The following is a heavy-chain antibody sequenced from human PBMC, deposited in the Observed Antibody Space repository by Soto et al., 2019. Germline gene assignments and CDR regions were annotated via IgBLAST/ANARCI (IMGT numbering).Heavy chain of an antibody. D-gene: IGHD3-22*01. V-gene: IGHV3-23*01. CDR1: GFRFSSYS. Sequence: LRLSCADSGFRFSSYSMSWVRQTPGKGLEWVAAITATGDRTYYADSVTGRFTISRDNSKKTHYLQMTSLRAEDTAMYYCATMNGYFEYWGQGTPVTVYS. CDR2: ITATGDRT. CDR3: ATMNGYFEY. J-gene: IGHJ4*02.